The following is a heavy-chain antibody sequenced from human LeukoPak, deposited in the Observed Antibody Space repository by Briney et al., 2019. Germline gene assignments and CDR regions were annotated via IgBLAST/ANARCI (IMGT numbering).Heavy chain of an antibody. Sequence: INPNSAKTGYPQKFQGRVTMTRNTSKRTAYMEMSRLRYEDTAVYYCARSLRRGGSCYSFGYWGQGTLVTVSS. CDR3: ARSLRRGGSCYSFGY. V-gene: IGHV1-8*01. D-gene: IGHD2-15*01. J-gene: IGHJ4*02. CDR2: INPNSAKT.